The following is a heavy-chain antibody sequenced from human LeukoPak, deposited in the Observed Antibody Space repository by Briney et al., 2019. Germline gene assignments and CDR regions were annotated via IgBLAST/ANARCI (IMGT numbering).Heavy chain of an antibody. V-gene: IGHV1-46*01. CDR2: INPCGGST. CDR1: GYTFTSYY. CDR3: ARVRTSYEDSDAFDI. J-gene: IGHJ3*02. D-gene: IGHD1-26*01. Sequence: ASVKVSCKASGYTFTSYYMHWVRQAPGQGLEWMGIINPCGGSTSYAQKFQGRVTMTRDTSTSTVYMELSSLRSEDTAVYYCARVRTSYEDSDAFDIWGQGTMVTVSS.